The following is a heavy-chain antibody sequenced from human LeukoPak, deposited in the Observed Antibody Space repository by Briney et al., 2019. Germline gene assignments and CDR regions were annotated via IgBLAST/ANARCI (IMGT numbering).Heavy chain of an antibody. CDR1: GFPFSGDW. J-gene: IGHJ5*02. V-gene: IGHV3-7*03. Sequence: HPGRSLRLSCAASGFPFSGDWMTWVRQAPGKGLQWVASIKGDGRGKYYVDSVKGRFTVSRDNAKKSLYLQMDSLRVEDMGMYYCARGESDPWGQGTLVTVS. CDR2: IKGDGRGK. D-gene: IGHD3-10*01. CDR3: ARGESDP.